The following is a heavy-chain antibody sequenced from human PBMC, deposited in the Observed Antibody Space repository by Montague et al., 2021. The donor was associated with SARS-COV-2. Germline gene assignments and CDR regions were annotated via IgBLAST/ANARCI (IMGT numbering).Heavy chain of an antibody. CDR3: AREGLHNWFDP. Sequence: SETLSLTCTVSNGSINSYYWSWVRQPPGKRLEWIGYIYYRGSTNYNPSLESRVTMSIDTSKNQFSLKLRPVTAADTAVYFCAREGLHNWFDPWGQGTLVIVSP. J-gene: IGHJ5*02. CDR1: NGSINSYY. CDR2: IYYRGST. V-gene: IGHV4-59*01.